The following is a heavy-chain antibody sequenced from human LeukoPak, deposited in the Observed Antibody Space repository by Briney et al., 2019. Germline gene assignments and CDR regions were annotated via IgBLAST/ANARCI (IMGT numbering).Heavy chain of an antibody. Sequence: GGSLRLSCAASGFTFSSYWMSWVRQAPGKGLEWVANIKQDGSEKYYVDSVKGRFTISRDNAKNSLYLQMNSLRAEDTAVYYCAKDPGLAAGAGWYYFDYWGQGTLVTVSS. CDR3: AKDPGLAAGAGWYYFDY. V-gene: IGHV3-7*01. CDR2: IKQDGSEK. CDR1: GFTFSSYW. J-gene: IGHJ4*02. D-gene: IGHD6-19*01.